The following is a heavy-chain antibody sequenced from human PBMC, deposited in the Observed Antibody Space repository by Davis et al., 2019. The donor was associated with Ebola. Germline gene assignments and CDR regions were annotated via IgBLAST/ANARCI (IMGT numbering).Heavy chain of an antibody. CDR1: GGSISSYY. D-gene: IGHD4/OR15-4a*01. V-gene: IGHV3-23*01. Sequence: ETLSLTCTVSGGSISSYYWSWVRQAPGKGLEWVSGISGSGISTYYADSVKGRFTISRDNSKNTQFLQMNSLRAEDTAVYYCAKGGLWGYGMDVWGQGTTVTVSS. CDR2: ISGSGIST. CDR3: AKGGLWGYGMDV. J-gene: IGHJ6*02.